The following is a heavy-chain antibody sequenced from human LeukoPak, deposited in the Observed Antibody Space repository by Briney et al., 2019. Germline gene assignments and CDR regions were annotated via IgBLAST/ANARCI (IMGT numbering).Heavy chain of an antibody. J-gene: IGHJ4*02. Sequence: GRSLRLSCAASGFTFSSYGMHWVRQAPGKGLEWVAVIWYDGSNKYYADSVKGRFTISRDNSKNTLYLQMNSLRAEDTAVYYCAKDPSWGPSDYWGQGTLVTVSS. CDR2: IWYDGSNK. CDR1: GFTFSSYG. CDR3: AKDPSWGPSDY. D-gene: IGHD3-16*01. V-gene: IGHV3-33*06.